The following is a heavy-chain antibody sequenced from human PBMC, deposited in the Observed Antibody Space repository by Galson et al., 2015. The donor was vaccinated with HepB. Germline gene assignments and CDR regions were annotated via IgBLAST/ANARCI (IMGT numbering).Heavy chain of an antibody. Sequence: QSGAEVKKPGESLRISCKGSGYNFTNYWINWVRQMPGKGLEWMGRIDPSDSYTYYSPSFQGHITISVDKSISTAYLQWSSLKASDTAMYYCARRKGEDPGDYWGQGTLVTVSS. D-gene: IGHD2-21*01. CDR3: ARRKGEDPGDY. CDR2: IDPSDSYT. J-gene: IGHJ4*02. CDR1: GYNFTNYW. V-gene: IGHV5-10-1*01.